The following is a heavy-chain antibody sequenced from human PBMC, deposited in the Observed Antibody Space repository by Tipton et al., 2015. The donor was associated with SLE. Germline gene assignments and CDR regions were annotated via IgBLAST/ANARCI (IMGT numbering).Heavy chain of an antibody. Sequence: QSGPEVKKPGASVKVSCKASGYTFTRYGISWVRQAPGQGLEYMGWISADNGKTNYAQKFQGRATMTTDTSTSTAYMELRSLRSDDTAVYYGGRGGGSYYIDYWGQGTLVTVPS. J-gene: IGHJ4*02. V-gene: IGHV1-18*01. CDR2: ISADNGKT. CDR1: GYTFTRYG. CDR3: GRGGGSYYIDY. D-gene: IGHD1-26*01.